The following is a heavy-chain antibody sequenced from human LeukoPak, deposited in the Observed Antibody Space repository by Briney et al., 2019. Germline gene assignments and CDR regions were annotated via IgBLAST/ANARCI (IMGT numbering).Heavy chain of an antibody. D-gene: IGHD5-18*01. Sequence: GGSLRLSCAASGFTFSDYYMSWIRQAPGKGLEWVSYISSRGSTIYYADSVKGRFSISRDNAKNSLYLQMNSLRAEDTAVYYCARHDTAMATDYGMDVWGQGTTVTVSS. CDR1: GFTFSDYY. V-gene: IGHV3-11*01. CDR3: ARHDTAMATDYGMDV. CDR2: ISSRGSTI. J-gene: IGHJ6*02.